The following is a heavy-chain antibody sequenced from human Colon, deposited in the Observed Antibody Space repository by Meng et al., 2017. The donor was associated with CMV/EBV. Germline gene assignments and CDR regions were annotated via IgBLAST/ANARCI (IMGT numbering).Heavy chain of an antibody. CDR2: IFYSGTT. V-gene: IGHV4-59*01. D-gene: IGHD4-17*01. Sequence: SETLSLTCTVSGVSMTSYYLNWIRQPPGKGLEWIGNIFYSGTTNYNPSLKSRVIISVDRSKNQFSLNLRSVTAADTAMYYCGRGRSHGEVDYWGQGTTVTVSS. CDR1: GVSMTSYY. CDR3: GRGRSHGEVDY. J-gene: IGHJ4*03.